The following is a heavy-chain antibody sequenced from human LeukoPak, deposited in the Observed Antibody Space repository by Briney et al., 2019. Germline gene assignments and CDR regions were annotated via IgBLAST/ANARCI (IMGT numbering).Heavy chain of an antibody. J-gene: IGHJ4*02. D-gene: IGHD5-24*01. CDR3: ARGGRRWLQLLGFVGDGLFDY. V-gene: IGHV3-11*01. CDR1: GFTFSDYY. CDR2: ISSSGSTI. Sequence: GGSLRLSCAASGFTFSDYYMSWIRQAPGKGLEWVSYISSSGSTIYYADSVKGRFTISRDNAKNSLYLQMNSLRAEDTAVYYCARGGRRWLQLLGFVGDGLFDYWGQGALVTVSS.